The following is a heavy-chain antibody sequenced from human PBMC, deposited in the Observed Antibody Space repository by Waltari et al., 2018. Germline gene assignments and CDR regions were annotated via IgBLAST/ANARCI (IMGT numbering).Heavy chain of an antibody. J-gene: IGHJ4*02. D-gene: IGHD5-18*01. CDR2: IWYDGSNK. Sequence: VQPGRSLRLSCAASGFTFSSYGMHWVRQAPGKGLEWVAVIWYDGSNKYYADSVKGRFTISRDNSKNTLYLQMNSLRAEDTAVYYCARGARGYSYGYSDYWGQGTLVTVSS. V-gene: IGHV3-33*01. CDR1: GFTFSSYG. CDR3: ARGARGYSYGYSDY.